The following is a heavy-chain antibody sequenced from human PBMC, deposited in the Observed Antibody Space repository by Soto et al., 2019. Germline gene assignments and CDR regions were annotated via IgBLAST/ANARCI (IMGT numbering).Heavy chain of an antibody. CDR3: ARAGDYYDSSGPGWFDP. CDR2: INPSGGST. V-gene: IGHV1-46*01. Sequence: ASVKVSCKASGYTFTSYYMHWVRQAPGQGLEWMGIINPSGGSTSYAQKFQGRVTMTRDTSTSIVYMELSGLRSEDTAVYYCARAGDYYDSSGPGWFDPWGQGTLVTVSS. D-gene: IGHD3-22*01. CDR1: GYTFTSYY. J-gene: IGHJ5*02.